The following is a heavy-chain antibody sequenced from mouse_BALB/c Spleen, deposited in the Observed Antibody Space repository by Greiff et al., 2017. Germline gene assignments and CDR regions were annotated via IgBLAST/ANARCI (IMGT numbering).Heavy chain of an antibody. V-gene: IGHV1S29*02. D-gene: IGHD2-3*01. CDR1: GYTFTDYN. Sequence: VQLQQPGAELVKPGASVKISCKASGYTFTDYNMHWVKQSHGKSLEWIGYIYPYNGGTGYNQKFKSKATLTVDNSSSTAYMELRSLTSEDSAVYYCASDGYYLYFDYWGQGTTLTVSS. CDR2: IYPYNGGT. CDR3: ASDGYYLYFDY. J-gene: IGHJ2*01.